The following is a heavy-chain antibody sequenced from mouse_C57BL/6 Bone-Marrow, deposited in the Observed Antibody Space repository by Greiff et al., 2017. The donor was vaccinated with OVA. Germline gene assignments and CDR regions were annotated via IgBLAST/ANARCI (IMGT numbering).Heavy chain of an antibody. D-gene: IGHD2-1*01. Sequence: QVQLQQSGAELARPGASVKLSCKASGYTFTSYGISWVKQRTGQGLEWIGEIYPRSGNTYYNEKFKGKATLTADKSSSTAYMELRSLTSEDAAVYFCARVYYGNYVNFDYWGQGTTLTVSS. CDR3: ARVYYGNYVNFDY. CDR1: GYTFTSYG. CDR2: IYPRSGNT. J-gene: IGHJ2*01. V-gene: IGHV1-81*01.